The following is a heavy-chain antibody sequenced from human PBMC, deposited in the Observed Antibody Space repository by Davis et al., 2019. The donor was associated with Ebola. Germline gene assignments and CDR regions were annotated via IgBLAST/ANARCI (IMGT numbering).Heavy chain of an antibody. Sequence: ASVKVSCKASGYTFTGYYMHLVRQAPGQGLEWMGRINPNSGGSNYAQKFQGRVTMTRDTSISTAYMELSRLRSVDTAVYYCARKLRGYSYGSDYWGQGTLVTVSS. J-gene: IGHJ4*02. CDR2: INPNSGGS. V-gene: IGHV1-2*06. CDR1: GYTFTGYY. CDR3: ARKLRGYSYGSDY. D-gene: IGHD5-18*01.